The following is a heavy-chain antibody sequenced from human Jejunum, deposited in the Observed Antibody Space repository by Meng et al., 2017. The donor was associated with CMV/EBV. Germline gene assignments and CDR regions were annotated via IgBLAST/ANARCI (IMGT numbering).Heavy chain of an antibody. CDR2: IRASGHLT. CDR3: AKGGVKVFYFNGLDV. V-gene: IGHV3-23*01. D-gene: IGHD3-10*01. J-gene: IGHJ6*02. Sequence: FTFRTYGLHWVRQAPGKGLEWVSGIRASGHLTYYADSVKGRFTISRDTSKNTLYLQMNSLRAEDTAVYYCAKGGVKVFYFNGLDVWGQGTTVTVSS. CDR1: FTFRTYG.